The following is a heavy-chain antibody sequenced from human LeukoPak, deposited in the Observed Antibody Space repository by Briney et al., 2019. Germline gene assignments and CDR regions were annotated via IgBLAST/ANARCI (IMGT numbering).Heavy chain of an antibody. CDR1: GGSISGYY. Sequence: SETLSLTCTISGGSISGYYWNWIRQPPGKGLEWIGYIYYSGSTSYNPSLKGRVTISGDTSKNQISLKLSSVTAADTAVYYCARDLGGSYYDSSGTLTDIWGQGTMVTVSS. CDR3: ARDLGGSYYDSSGTLTDI. V-gene: IGHV4-59*01. CDR2: IYYSGST. J-gene: IGHJ3*02. D-gene: IGHD3-22*01.